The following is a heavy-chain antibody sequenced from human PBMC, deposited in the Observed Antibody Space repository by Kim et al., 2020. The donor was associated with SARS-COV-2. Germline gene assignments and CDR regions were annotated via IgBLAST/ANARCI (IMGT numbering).Heavy chain of an antibody. V-gene: IGHV4-59*13. CDR2: IYYSGST. CDR3: ASTCRACTSSSWYGGAEYFQH. Sequence: SETLSLTCTVSGGSISSYYWSWIRQPPGKGLEWIGYIYYSGSTNYNPSLKSRVTISVDTSKNQFSLKLSSVTAADTAVYYCASTCRACTSSSWYGGAEYFQHWGQGTLVTVSS. D-gene: IGHD6-13*01. CDR1: GGSISSYY. J-gene: IGHJ1*01.